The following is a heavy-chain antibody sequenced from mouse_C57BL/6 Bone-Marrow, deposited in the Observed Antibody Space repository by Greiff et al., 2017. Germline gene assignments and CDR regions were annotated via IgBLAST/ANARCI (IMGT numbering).Heavy chain of an antibody. D-gene: IGHD4-1*01. J-gene: IGHJ4*01. Sequence: QVQLQQSGPGLVAPSQSLSITCTVSGFSLTSYGVDWVRQSPGKGLEWLGVIWGVGSTNYNSALKSRLSISKDNSKRQVFLNMNSLQTDDTAMYYCARNWDSYAMDYWGQGTSVTVSS. CDR2: IWGVGST. V-gene: IGHV2-6*01. CDR3: ARNWDSYAMDY. CDR1: GFSLTSYG.